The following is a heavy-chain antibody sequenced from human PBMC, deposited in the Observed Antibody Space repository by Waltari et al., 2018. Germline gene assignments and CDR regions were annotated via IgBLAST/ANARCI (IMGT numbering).Heavy chain of an antibody. V-gene: IGHV3-48*03. D-gene: IGHD6-13*01. J-gene: IGHJ4*02. CDR2: ISSRGSTI. CDR3: ARDYQQPAFDY. CDR1: DFTSSRSA. Sequence: EVQLVESGGGLVQPGGSLRLSCAASDFTSSRSAMHCVRQAPGKGLEWVSYISSRGSTIYYADSVKGRFTISRDNAKNSLYLQMNSLRAEDTAVYYCARDYQQPAFDYWGQGTLVTVSS.